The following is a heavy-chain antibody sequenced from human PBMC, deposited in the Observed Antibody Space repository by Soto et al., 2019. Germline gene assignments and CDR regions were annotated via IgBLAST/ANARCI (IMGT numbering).Heavy chain of an antibody. V-gene: IGHV4-4*07. D-gene: IGHD3-22*01. CDR1: GGAITAYY. Sequence: PSETPSLTCTVSGGAITAYYWSWIRQPVGEGLQWIGRVYSTGSTNYNPSLRSRVTMSVDTSQNQFFLRLSSVTAADTAVYYCARDEYYDSNNWFDHWGQGILVTVSS. CDR3: ARDEYYDSNNWFDH. J-gene: IGHJ5*02. CDR2: VYSTGST.